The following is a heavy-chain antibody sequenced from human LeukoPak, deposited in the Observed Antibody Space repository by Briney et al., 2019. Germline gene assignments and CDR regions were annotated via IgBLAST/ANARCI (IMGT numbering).Heavy chain of an antibody. J-gene: IGHJ4*02. CDR1: GFTFSSYE. CDR3: AKWVLYYYDSSGYPDY. D-gene: IGHD3-22*01. CDR2: ISGSGGST. V-gene: IGHV3-23*01. Sequence: GGSLRLSCAASGFTFSSYEMNWVRQAPGKGLEWVSAISGSGGSTYYADSVKGRFTISRDNSKNTLYLQMNSLRAEDTAVYYCAKWVLYYYDSSGYPDYWGQGTLVTVSS.